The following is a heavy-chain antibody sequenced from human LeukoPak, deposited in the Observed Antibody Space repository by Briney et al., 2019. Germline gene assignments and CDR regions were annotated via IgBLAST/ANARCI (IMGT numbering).Heavy chain of an antibody. CDR2: IYTSGST. CDR3: ARVGRLWAFDI. CDR1: GGSISSGSYY. V-gene: IGHV4-61*02. J-gene: IGHJ3*02. Sequence: SETLSLTCTVSGGSISSGSYYWSWIRQPAGKGLEWIGRIYTSGSTNYNPSLKSRVTISVDTSKNQFSLKLSSVTAADTAVYYCARVGRLWAFDIWGQGTMVTVSS. D-gene: IGHD1-26*01.